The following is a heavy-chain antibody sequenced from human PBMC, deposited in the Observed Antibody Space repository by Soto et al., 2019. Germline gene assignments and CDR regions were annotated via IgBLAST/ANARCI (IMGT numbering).Heavy chain of an antibody. D-gene: IGHD1-26*01. Sequence: EVQLVESGGGLIQPGGSLRLSCAASGFSVSSNYMTWVRQAPGKGLEWVSVIDSGGNTFYADSVKGRFTISRDNSTNTLYLQMNSLSAEDTAVYYCARDRGGILDYWGEGPLVTVSS. CDR3: ARDRGGILDY. CDR1: GFSVSSNY. CDR2: IDSGGNT. V-gene: IGHV3-53*01. J-gene: IGHJ4*02.